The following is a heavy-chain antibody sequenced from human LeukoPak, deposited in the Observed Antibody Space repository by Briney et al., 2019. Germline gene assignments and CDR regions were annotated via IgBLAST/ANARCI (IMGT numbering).Heavy chain of an antibody. Sequence: PSETLSLTCTVSGGSISGSSYFWGWIRQPPGKGLEWIGSIYYSGSTYYNPSLKSRVTISVDMSKNQFSLKLNPVTAADTAVYYCGRQAAAGAGGDYWDQGTLVTVSS. CDR2: IYYSGST. V-gene: IGHV4-39*01. CDR3: GRQAAAGAGGDY. CDR1: GGSISGSSYF. J-gene: IGHJ4*02. D-gene: IGHD6-13*01.